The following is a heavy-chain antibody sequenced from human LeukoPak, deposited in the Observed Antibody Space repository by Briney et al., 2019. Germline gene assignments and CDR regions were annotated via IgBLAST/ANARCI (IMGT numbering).Heavy chain of an antibody. V-gene: IGHV3-66*01. Sequence: GGSLRLSCAASGFTVSSNYMSWVRQAPGKGLEWVSVIYSGGSTYYADSVKGRFTISRDNSKNTLYLQMNSLRAEDTAVYYCAKDITHSSSPSGAFDIWGQGTMVTVSS. CDR3: AKDITHSSSPSGAFDI. CDR2: IYSGGST. CDR1: GFTVSSNY. J-gene: IGHJ3*02. D-gene: IGHD6-13*01.